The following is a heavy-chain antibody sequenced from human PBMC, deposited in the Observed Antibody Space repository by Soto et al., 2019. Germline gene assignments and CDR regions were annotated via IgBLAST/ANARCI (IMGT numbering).Heavy chain of an antibody. J-gene: IGHJ4*02. CDR1: GFTFSSYA. Sequence: PGGSLRLSCAASGFTFSSYAMSWVRQAPGKGLEWVSAISGSGGSTYYADSVKGRFTISRDNSKNTLYLQMNSLRAEDTAVYYCAKSPPPVSVAVAGTGFDYWGQGTLVTVSS. D-gene: IGHD6-19*01. CDR2: ISGSGGST. CDR3: AKSPPPVSVAVAGTGFDY. V-gene: IGHV3-23*01.